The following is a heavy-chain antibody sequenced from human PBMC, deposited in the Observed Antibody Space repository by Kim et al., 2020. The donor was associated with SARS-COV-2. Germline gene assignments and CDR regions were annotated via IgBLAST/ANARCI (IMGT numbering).Heavy chain of an antibody. CDR3: SRSAHVGSGHYLDR. J-gene: IGHJ5*02. D-gene: IGHD3-3*01. Sequence: YAQKFQGRITMTRDTSISTPYVEMSSLRSDDTAVYYCSRSAHVGSGHYLDRWGQGTLITVSP. V-gene: IGHV1-2*02.